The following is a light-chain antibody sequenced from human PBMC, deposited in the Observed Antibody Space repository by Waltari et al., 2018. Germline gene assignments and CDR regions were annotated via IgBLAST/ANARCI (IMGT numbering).Light chain of an antibody. CDR1: QGVGRSS. Sequence: EIVLTQSPGTASLPPGERVTLSCRDSQGVGRSSLAWYQQKPGQAPRLVIYRASRWATGIPDRFSGSGSGTDFSLTISRLEPEDLAVYYCQQHGTLPATFGQGTKVEIK. J-gene: IGKJ1*01. CDR3: QQHGTLPAT. V-gene: IGKV3-20*01. CDR2: RAS.